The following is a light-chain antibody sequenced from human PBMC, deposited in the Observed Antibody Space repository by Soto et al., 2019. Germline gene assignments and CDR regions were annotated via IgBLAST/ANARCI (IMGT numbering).Light chain of an antibody. CDR1: FSDIGTYNL. CDR2: EVR. J-gene: IGLJ1*01. Sequence: QSALTQPASVSGSPGQSVTISCTGTFSDIGTYNLVSWYQQHPGKAPKLMIYEVRKRPSGVSSRFSGSKSAYTASLTISGLQTEDEADYYCSSYTSSSTLYVFGTGTKVTVL. CDR3: SSYTSSSTLYV. V-gene: IGLV2-14*02.